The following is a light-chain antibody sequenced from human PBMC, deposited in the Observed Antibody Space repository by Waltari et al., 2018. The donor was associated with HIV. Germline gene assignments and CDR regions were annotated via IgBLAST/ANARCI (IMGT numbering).Light chain of an antibody. CDR3: AAWDDSLKGGA. V-gene: IGLV1-44*01. CDR1: TSNIGGNT. J-gene: IGLJ1*01. Sequence: QSVLAQPPSASGTPGQSVTISCSGSTSNIGGNTVICYQQPPGTAPKLLIYSNNQRPSGVPDRFSGSTSGTSASLVISGLQSEDEADYYCAAWDDSLKGGAFGPGTKVTVL. CDR2: SNN.